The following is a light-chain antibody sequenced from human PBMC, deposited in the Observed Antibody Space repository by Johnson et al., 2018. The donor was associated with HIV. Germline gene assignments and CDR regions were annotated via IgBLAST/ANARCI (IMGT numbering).Light chain of an antibody. CDR3: GTRDTSRTAGGV. J-gene: IGLJ1*01. CDR2: ENN. Sequence: QSVLTQPPSVSAAPGQKVTISCSGSSSNIGNNFVSWYQHLPGTAPKLLIYENNKRPSGIPDRFSGSKSGTSATLGITGLQTGDEADYYCGTRDTSRTAGGVFGSGTKVTVL. V-gene: IGLV1-51*02. CDR1: SSNIGNNF.